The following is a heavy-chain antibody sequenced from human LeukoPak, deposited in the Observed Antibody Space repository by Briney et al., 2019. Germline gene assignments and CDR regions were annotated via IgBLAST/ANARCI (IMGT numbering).Heavy chain of an antibody. Sequence: GGSLRLSCAASGFTFDDYAMNWVRQAPGKGLEWASGINWNGDSTGYVDSVKGRFTISRDNAKNSLYLQMNSLRVEDTALYYCARDRAIAVDVGVDYWGQGTLVTVSS. D-gene: IGHD6-19*01. CDR3: ARDRAIAVDVGVDY. CDR1: GFTFDDYA. J-gene: IGHJ4*02. CDR2: INWNGDST. V-gene: IGHV3-20*04.